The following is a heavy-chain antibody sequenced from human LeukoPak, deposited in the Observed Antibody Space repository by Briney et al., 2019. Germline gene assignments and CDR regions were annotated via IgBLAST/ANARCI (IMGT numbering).Heavy chain of an antibody. Sequence: GASVKVSCKASGYTFTSYGISWVRQAPGQGLEWMGWINPNSGGTNYAQKFQGRVTMTRDTSISTAYMELSRLRSDDTAVYYCAREKTDTAMAQPYYYYYYMDVWGKGTTVTVSS. CDR3: AREKTDTAMAQPYYYYYYMDV. CDR2: INPNSGGT. D-gene: IGHD5-18*01. CDR1: GYTFTSYG. J-gene: IGHJ6*03. V-gene: IGHV1-2*02.